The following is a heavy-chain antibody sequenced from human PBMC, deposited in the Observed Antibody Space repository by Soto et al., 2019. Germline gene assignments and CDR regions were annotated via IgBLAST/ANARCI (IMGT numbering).Heavy chain of an antibody. CDR2: ISGSGGST. J-gene: IGHJ6*02. D-gene: IGHD1-20*01. CDR1: GFTFSSYA. CDR3: AIGRGTITRYFGMDV. Sequence: EVQLLESGGGLVQPGGSLRLLCAASGFTFSSYAMSWVRQAPGKGLEWVSDISGSGGSTYYADSVKGRFTISRDNSKSHLYLQMNSRRAEDTAIYFCAIGRGTITRYFGMDVWGQGTTVTVAS. V-gene: IGHV3-23*01.